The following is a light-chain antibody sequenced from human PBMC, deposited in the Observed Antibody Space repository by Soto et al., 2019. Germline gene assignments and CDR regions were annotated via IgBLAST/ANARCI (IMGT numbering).Light chain of an antibody. CDR1: LSVSVY. CDR3: HQRRYWPPST. Sequence: IVLPQSPPTLSLSPLDIATISFMTSLSVSVYLDWYQQKPGQAPRLLLSDASNRATGILATFSGSGSGRDFTLTISSLVHEEYAVSYCHQRRYWPPSTFGQGTRLEI. V-gene: IGKV3-11*02. J-gene: IGKJ5*01. CDR2: DAS.